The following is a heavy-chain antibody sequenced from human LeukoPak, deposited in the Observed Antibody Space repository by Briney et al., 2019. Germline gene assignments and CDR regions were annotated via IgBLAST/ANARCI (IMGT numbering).Heavy chain of an antibody. CDR3: ASGLISRGFDY. D-gene: IGHD2/OR15-2a*01. Sequence: SETLSLTCTVSGGSISSYYWSWIRQPPGKGLEWIGYIYYSGSTNYNPSLKSRVTISVDTSKKQFSLKLSSVTAADTAVYYCASGLISRGFDYWGQGTLVTVSS. V-gene: IGHV4-59*01. CDR2: IYYSGST. CDR1: GGSISSYY. J-gene: IGHJ4*02.